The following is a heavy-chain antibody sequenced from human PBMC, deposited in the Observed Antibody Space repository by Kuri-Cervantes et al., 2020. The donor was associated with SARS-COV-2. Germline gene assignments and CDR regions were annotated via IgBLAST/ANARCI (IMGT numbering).Heavy chain of an antibody. D-gene: IGHD3-22*01. CDR1: GFTFSDYY. V-gene: IGHV3-11*06. Sequence: GGSLRLSCAASGFTFSDYYMSWIRQAPGKGLEWVSYISSSSSYTDYADSVKGRFTISRDNAKNSLYLKMNSLRAEDTAVYYCARAITMIVVVSPYFDYWGQGTLVTVSS. CDR3: ARAITMIVVVSPYFDY. CDR2: ISSSSSYT. J-gene: IGHJ4*02.